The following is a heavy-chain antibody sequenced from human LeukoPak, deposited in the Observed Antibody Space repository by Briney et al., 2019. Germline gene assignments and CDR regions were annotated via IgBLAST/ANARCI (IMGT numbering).Heavy chain of an antibody. J-gene: IGHJ4*02. CDR3: ARHEEQWELLR. Sequence: SETLSLTCTVSGGSISSYYWSWIRQPPGKGLEWIGYIYYSGSTNYNPSLKSRVTMSVDTSKNQFSLKLSSVTAADTAVYYCARHEEQWELLRWGQGTLVTVSS. CDR2: IYYSGST. CDR1: GGSISSYY. D-gene: IGHD1-26*01. V-gene: IGHV4-59*08.